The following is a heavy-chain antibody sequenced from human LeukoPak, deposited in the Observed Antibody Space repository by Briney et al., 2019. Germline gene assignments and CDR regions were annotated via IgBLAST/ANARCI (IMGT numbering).Heavy chain of an antibody. CDR3: AREAVAVHYFDY. Sequence: YPGRSLRLSCAASGFTFSSYAMHWVRQAPGKGLEWVAVISYDGSNEYYADSVKGRFTISRDNSKNTLYLQMNSLRAEDTAVYYCAREAVAVHYFDYWGQGTLVTVSS. CDR1: GFTFSSYA. J-gene: IGHJ4*02. CDR2: ISYDGSNE. D-gene: IGHD6-19*01. V-gene: IGHV3-30*04.